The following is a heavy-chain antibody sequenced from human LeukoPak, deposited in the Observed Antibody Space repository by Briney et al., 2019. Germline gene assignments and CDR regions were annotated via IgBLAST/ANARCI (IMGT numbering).Heavy chain of an antibody. V-gene: IGHV1-2*02. CDR1: GYTFTGYY. CDR2: INPNSGGT. J-gene: IGHJ4*02. CDR3: ARGAHCSSTSCSLHFDY. Sequence: ASVEVSCKASGYTFTGYYMHWVRQAPGQGLEWMGWINPNSGGTNYAQKFQGRVTMTRDTSISTAYMELSRLRSDDTAVYYCARGAHCSSTSCSLHFDYWGQGTLVTVSS. D-gene: IGHD2-2*01.